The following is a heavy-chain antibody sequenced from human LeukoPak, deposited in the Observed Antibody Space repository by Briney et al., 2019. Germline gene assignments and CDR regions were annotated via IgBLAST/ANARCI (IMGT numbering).Heavy chain of an antibody. CDR2: IYYSGST. V-gene: IGHV4-39*07. D-gene: IGHD5-24*01. Sequence: SETLSLTCTVSGGSISSSSYYWGWIRQPPGKGLEWIGSIYYSGSTYYNPSLKSRVTISVDTSKNQFSLKLSSVTAADTAVYYCARWGRDGYNYPWFDPWGQGTLVTVSS. J-gene: IGHJ5*02. CDR1: GGSISSSSYY. CDR3: ARWGRDGYNYPWFDP.